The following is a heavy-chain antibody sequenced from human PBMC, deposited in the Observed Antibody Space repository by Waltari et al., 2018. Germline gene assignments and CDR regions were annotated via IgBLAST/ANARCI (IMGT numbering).Heavy chain of an antibody. V-gene: IGHV4-34*01. CDR2: SNHSGST. J-gene: IGHJ4*02. D-gene: IGHD1-7*01. CDR3: ARGTNWNYGSFDY. CDR1: GGSFSGYY. Sequence: QVQLQQWGAGLLKPSETLSLTCAVYGGSFSGYYWSWIRQPPGKGLEWIGESNHSGSTNYNPSLKSRVTISVDTSKNQFSLKLSSVTAADTAVYYCARGTNWNYGSFDYWGQGTLVTVSS.